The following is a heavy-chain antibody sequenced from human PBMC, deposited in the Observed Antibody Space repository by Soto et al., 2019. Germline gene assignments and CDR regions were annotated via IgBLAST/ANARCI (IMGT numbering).Heavy chain of an antibody. J-gene: IGHJ6*02. CDR3: VRQGIGDRHGLVDV. D-gene: IGHD3-10*01. CDR2: VYYTGST. Sequence: QVQLQQSGPGLVKPSETLSLTCTVSSGPSRSHNWGWIRQPPGRGLEWIGYVYYTGSTSYNPSLKSRVTISADQSTNNSSLTLSSVTAADTAVYFWVRQGIGDRHGLVDVWGQGTTVSGSS. V-gene: IGHV4-59*08. CDR1: SGPSRSHN.